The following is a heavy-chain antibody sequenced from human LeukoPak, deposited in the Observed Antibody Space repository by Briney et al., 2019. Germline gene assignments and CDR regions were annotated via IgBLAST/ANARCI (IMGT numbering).Heavy chain of an antibody. CDR2: INPNSGGT. Sequence: ASVRVSCKASGYTFTDYYLHWVRQAPGHGLEWMGWINPNSGGTNYAQKFQGRVTMTRDTSITTAYMELNRLRSDDTAVYYCAGAYTSPNGPYWGRGILVTVSS. J-gene: IGHJ4*02. V-gene: IGHV1-2*02. CDR1: GYTFTDYY. CDR3: AGAYTSPNGPY. D-gene: IGHD3-16*01.